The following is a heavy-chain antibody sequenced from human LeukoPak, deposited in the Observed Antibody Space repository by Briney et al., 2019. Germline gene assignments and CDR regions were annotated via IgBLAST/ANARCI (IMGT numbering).Heavy chain of an antibody. D-gene: IGHD2-15*01. J-gene: IGHJ6*02. V-gene: IGHV4-34*01. Sequence: SETLSLTCTLSGGSISTYYWSWIRQPPGKGLEWIGEINHSGSTNYNPSLKSRVTISVDTSKNQFSLKLSSVTAADTAVYYCARGAYCSGRSCYFSYYYYYYGMDVWGQGTTVTVSS. CDR2: INHSGST. CDR3: ARGAYCSGRSCYFSYYYYYYGMDV. CDR1: GGSISTYY.